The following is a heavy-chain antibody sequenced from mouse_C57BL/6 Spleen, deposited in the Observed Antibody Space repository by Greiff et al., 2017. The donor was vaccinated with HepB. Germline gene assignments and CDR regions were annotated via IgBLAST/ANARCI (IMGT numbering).Heavy chain of an antibody. CDR1: GYSITSGYD. CDR3: ARGTGPEAMDY. V-gene: IGHV3-1*01. Sequence: EVKVEESGPGMVKPSQSLSLTCTVTGYSITSGYDWHWIRHFPGNKLEWMGYISYSGSTNYNPSLKSRISITHDTSKNHFFLKLNFVTTEDTATYYCARGTGPEAMDYWGQGTSVTVSS. D-gene: IGHD4-1*01. CDR2: ISYSGST. J-gene: IGHJ4*01.